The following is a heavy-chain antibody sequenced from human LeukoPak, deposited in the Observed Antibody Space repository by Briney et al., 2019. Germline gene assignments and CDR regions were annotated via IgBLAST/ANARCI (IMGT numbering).Heavy chain of an antibody. Sequence: GGSLRLSCAASGFTFSSYSMNLVRQAPGKGLEWVSSISSSSSYIYYADSVKGRFTISRDNAKNSLYLQMNSLRAEDTAVYYCARQNQGYCTNGVCYIPPTGFDPWGQGTLVTVSS. V-gene: IGHV3-21*01. CDR2: ISSSSSYI. J-gene: IGHJ5*02. CDR1: GFTFSSYS. D-gene: IGHD2-8*01. CDR3: ARQNQGYCTNGVCYIPPTGFDP.